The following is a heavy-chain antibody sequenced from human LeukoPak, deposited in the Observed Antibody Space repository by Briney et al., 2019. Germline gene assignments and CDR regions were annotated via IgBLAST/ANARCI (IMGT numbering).Heavy chain of an antibody. J-gene: IGHJ4*02. D-gene: IGHD3-10*01. CDR1: GGTFSSYA. Sequence: GASVKVSCKASGGTFSSYAISWVRQAPGQGLEWMGGIIPIFGTANYAQKFQGRVTITADESTSTAYMELSSLRSEDTAVYYCARDRGAYYYGSGSQAFDYWGQGTLVTVSS. CDR2: IIPIFGTA. CDR3: ARDRGAYYYGSGSQAFDY. V-gene: IGHV1-69*13.